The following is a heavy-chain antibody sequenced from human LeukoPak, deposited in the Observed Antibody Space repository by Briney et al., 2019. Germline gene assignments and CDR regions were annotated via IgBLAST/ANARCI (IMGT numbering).Heavy chain of an antibody. CDR3: ATNPSQNGGGSCYIY. CDR1: GYTLTELS. J-gene: IGHJ4*02. CDR2: FDPEDGET. Sequence: ASVKVSCKVSGYTLTELSMHWVRQAPGKGREWMGGFDPEDGETIYAQKFQGRVTMTEDTSTDTAYMALSSLRSEDTAVYYCATNPSQNGGGSCYIYWGQGTLVTVSS. D-gene: IGHD2-15*01. V-gene: IGHV1-24*01.